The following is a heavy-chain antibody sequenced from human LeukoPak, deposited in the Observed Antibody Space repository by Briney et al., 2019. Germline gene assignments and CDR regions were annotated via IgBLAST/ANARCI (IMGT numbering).Heavy chain of an antibody. D-gene: IGHD2-2*01. J-gene: IGHJ5*02. Sequence: SETLSLTCTVSVGSISSGSYYWSWIRQPAGKGLEWIGYIYTSGSTNYNPSLKGRVTISVDTSKNQFSLKLNSVTAADTAVYYCARDYCTSTTCPNWFDPWGQGTLVTVSS. CDR1: VGSISSGSYY. V-gene: IGHV4-61*09. CDR2: IYTSGST. CDR3: ARDYCTSTTCPNWFDP.